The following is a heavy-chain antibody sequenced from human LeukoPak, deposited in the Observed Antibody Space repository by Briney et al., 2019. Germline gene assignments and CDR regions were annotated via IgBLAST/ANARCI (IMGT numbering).Heavy chain of an antibody. Sequence: SETLSLTCTVSGGSISSYYWSWIRQPPGKGLEWIGYIYYSGSTNYNPSLKSRVTISIDTSKDQFSLKLSSVTAADTAVYYCARTPYGSATNNYYMDVWGKGTTVTVSS. CDR2: IYYSGST. D-gene: IGHD3-10*01. J-gene: IGHJ6*03. CDR1: GGSISSYY. V-gene: IGHV4-59*01. CDR3: ARTPYGSATNNYYMDV.